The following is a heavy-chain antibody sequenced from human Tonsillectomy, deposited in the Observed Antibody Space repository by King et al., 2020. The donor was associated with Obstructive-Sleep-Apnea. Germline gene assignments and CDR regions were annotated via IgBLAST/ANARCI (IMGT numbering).Heavy chain of an antibody. Sequence: QLQESGPGLVKPSETLSLSCTVSGGSISSSSYYWGWIRQPPGKGLEWIGNIFYSGTTYYNPSLKSRVTISVDTSKNQFSLKLSSVTAADTAVYYCATERAAGTNWFDPWGQGTLVTVSS. CDR2: IFYSGTT. V-gene: IGHV4-39*07. J-gene: IGHJ5*02. D-gene: IGHD6-13*01. CDR1: GGSISSSSYY. CDR3: ATERAAGTNWFDP.